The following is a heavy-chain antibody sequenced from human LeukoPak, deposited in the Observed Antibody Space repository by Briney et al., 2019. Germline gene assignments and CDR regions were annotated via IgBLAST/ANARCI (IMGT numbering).Heavy chain of an antibody. CDR1: GGSISNTNW. J-gene: IGHJ4*02. D-gene: IGHD2-15*01. V-gene: IGHV4-4*02. Sequence: SETLSLTCGVSGGSISNTNWWTWVRQPPGKGLEWIGEVNLQGSTNYNPSLKSRVTISVDTSKNQFSLKLSSVTAADTAVYYCATREVAQSDFDYWGQGTLVTVSS. CDR2: VNLQGST. CDR3: ATREVAQSDFDY.